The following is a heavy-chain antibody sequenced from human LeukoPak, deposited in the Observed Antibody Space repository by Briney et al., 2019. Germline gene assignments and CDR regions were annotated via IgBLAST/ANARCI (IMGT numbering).Heavy chain of an antibody. J-gene: IGHJ4*02. D-gene: IGHD6-6*01. CDR2: INHSGNT. Sequence: SETLSLTCAVYGGSFSGYYWSWIRQPPGKGQEWIGEINHSGNTNYNPSLKSRVTISVDTSKNQFSLKLSSVTAADTAVYYCARSPARASSHIDYWGQGTLVTVSS. CDR3: ARSPARASSHIDY. V-gene: IGHV4-34*01. CDR1: GGSFSGYY.